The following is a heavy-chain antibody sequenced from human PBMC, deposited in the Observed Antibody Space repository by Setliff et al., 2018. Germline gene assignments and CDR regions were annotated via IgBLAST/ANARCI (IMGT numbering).Heavy chain of an antibody. CDR1: GYPISSGYI. J-gene: IGHJ6*03. V-gene: IGHV4-38-2*02. D-gene: IGHD6-19*01. Sequence: PSETLSLTCTVSGYPISSGYIWGWIRQPPGKGLEWVGNIGHTGSINYNPSLKSRLTISRDTSKNQFSLKLNSVTAADMAVYYCAREQWLDPPGYYYMDVWAKGTTVTVSS. CDR2: IGHTGSI. CDR3: AREQWLDPPGYYYMDV.